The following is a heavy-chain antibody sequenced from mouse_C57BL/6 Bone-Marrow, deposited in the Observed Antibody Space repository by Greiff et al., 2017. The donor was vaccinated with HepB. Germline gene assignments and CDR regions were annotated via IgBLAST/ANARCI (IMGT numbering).Heavy chain of an antibody. Sequence: EVQLVESGEGLVKPGGSLKLSCAASGFTFSSYAMSWVRQTPEKRLEWVAYISSGGDYIYYADTVKGRFTISRDNARNTLYLQMSSLKSEDPARYYGTRRDHEGYYPWCAYWGQGTLVTVSA. CDR3: TRRDHEGYYPWCAY. J-gene: IGHJ3*01. CDR2: ISSGGDYI. CDR1: GFTFSSYA. D-gene: IGHD2-3*01. V-gene: IGHV5-9-1*02.